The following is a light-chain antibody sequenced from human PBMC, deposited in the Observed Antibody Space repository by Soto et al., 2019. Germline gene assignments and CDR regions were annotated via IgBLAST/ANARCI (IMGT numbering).Light chain of an antibody. CDR3: YSYRGYYTRV. CDR1: SSGVGGYNF. V-gene: IGLV2-14*01. J-gene: IGLJ1*01. Sequence: QSALTQPASVSGSPGQSITISRTGTSSGVGGYNFVSWYQQHPGRAPKLLIYEVSRRPSGVSNRFSGSKSGDTASLTISGLQAEDEADYYCYSYRGYYTRVFGTGTKVTVL. CDR2: EVS.